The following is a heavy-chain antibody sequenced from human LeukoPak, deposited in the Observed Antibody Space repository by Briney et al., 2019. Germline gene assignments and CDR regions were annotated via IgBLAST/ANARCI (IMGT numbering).Heavy chain of an antibody. V-gene: IGHV1-24*01. CDR1: GYTLTELS. Sequence: ASVKVSCKVSGYTLTELSMHWVRQAPGKGLEWMGGFDPEDAETIYAQKFQGRVTMTEDTSTDTAYMELSSLRSEDTAVYYCATVVVGPPAGFGESKTDQYYFDYWGQGTLVTVSS. CDR3: ATVVVGPPAGFGESKTDQYYFDY. J-gene: IGHJ4*02. D-gene: IGHD3-10*01. CDR2: FDPEDAET.